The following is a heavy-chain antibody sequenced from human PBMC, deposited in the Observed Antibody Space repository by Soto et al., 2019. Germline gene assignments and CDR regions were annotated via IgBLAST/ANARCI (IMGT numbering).Heavy chain of an antibody. J-gene: IGHJ4*02. CDR3: AREGRGKKADYNGLVSLGY. V-gene: IGHV1-69*06. CDR1: GSRFSNYV. Sequence: SVKVSCKVSGSRFSNYVISWVRQAPGHGLEWLGRIIPIFNSTKYAQSFQGRVTITADKSTSTASLELSSLRSDDTAVYYCAREGRGKKADYNGLVSLGYWGQGTLVTVSS. D-gene: IGHD2-8*01. CDR2: IIPIFNST.